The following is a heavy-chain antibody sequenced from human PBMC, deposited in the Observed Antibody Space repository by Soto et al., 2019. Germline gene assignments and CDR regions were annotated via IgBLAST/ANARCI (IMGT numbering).Heavy chain of an antibody. J-gene: IGHJ4*02. CDR1: GYTFSSYS. V-gene: IGHV1-18*04. CDR2: ISTYSGNT. CDR3: ARDNGYFDL. Sequence: QIQMVQSGVEVKQPGASVKISCKTSGYTFSSYSINWVRQAPGQGLEWMAWISTYSGNTHYAERVQGRVTVTLDKSARTAFMEMRGLTSDDTAVYFCARDNGYFDLWGQGILVTVSS.